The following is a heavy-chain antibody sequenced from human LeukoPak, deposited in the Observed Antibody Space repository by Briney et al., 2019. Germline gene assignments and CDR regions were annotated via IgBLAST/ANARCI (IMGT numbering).Heavy chain of an antibody. CDR1: GFTFDDYA. Sequence: GGSLRLSCAASGFTFDDYAMHWVRQAPGKGLEWVSGISWNSGSIGYADSVKGRFTISRDNAKNSLYLQMNSLRAEDMALYYCAGQEYSSSPDYWGQGTLVTVSS. D-gene: IGHD6-6*01. V-gene: IGHV3-9*03. CDR2: ISWNSGSI. CDR3: AGQEYSSSPDY. J-gene: IGHJ4*02.